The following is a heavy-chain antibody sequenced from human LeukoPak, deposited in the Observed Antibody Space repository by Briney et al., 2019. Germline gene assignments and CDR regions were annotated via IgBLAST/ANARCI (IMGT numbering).Heavy chain of an antibody. CDR1: GGSISSSSYY. D-gene: IGHD1-26*01. V-gene: IGHV4-39*01. J-gene: IGHJ3*02. CDR3: ARPREDI. Sequence: SETLSLTCTVSGGSISSSSYYWGWIRQSPGKGLEWIGSIYYSGSTYYNPSLKSRVTISVDTSKNQFSLKLSSVTAADTAVYYCARPREDIWGQGTMVTVSS. CDR2: IYYSGST.